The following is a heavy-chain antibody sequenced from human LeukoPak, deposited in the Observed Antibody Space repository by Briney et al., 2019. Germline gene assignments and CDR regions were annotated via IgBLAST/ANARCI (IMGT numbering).Heavy chain of an antibody. CDR1: GFTFSSYS. Sequence: GGSLRLSCAASGFTFSSYSMNWVRQAPGKGLEWVSSISSSSSYIYYADSVKGRFTISRDNSKNTLFLQMNSLRTDDTAVYYCARDPGFDPWGQGTLVTVSS. J-gene: IGHJ5*02. V-gene: IGHV3-21*01. CDR3: ARDPGFDP. CDR2: ISSSSSYI.